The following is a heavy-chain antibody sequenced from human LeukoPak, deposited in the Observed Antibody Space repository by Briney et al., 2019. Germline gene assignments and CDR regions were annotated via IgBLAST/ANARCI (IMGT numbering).Heavy chain of an antibody. CDR3: AKDRAGYSYGMFDS. D-gene: IGHD5-18*01. V-gene: IGHV3-23*01. CDR2: IVNSGGST. CDR1: GSTFSNYA. J-gene: IGHJ4*02. Sequence: QPGGSLRLSCVASGSTFSNYAMSWVRQAPGKGLEWVSGIVNSGGSTYYADSVRGRLTISRDNSKKTVYLQMSSLRGDDTAIYYCAKDRAGYSYGMFDSWGQGTLVTVSS.